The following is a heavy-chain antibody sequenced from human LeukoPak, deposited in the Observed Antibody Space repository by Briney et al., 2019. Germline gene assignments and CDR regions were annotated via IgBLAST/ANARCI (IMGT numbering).Heavy chain of an antibody. V-gene: IGHV6-1*01. D-gene: IGHD6-19*01. J-gene: IGHJ4*02. CDR1: GDSVSSNSAA. CDR3: ARDWGMREYSSGPTHPGYFDY. CDR2: TYYRSKWYN. Sequence: SQTLSLTCAISGDSVSSNSAAWNWIRQSPSRGLEWLGRTYYRSKWYNDYAVSVKSRITINPDTSKNQFSLQLNSVAPEDTAVYYCARDWGMREYSSGPTHPGYFDYWGQGTLVTVSS.